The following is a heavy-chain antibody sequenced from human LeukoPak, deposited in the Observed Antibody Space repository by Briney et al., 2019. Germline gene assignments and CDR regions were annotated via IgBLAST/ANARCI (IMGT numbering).Heavy chain of an antibody. Sequence: SETLSLTCTVSGGSISSGGYYWSWIRQHPGKGLKWIGYIYYSGSTYYNPSLKSRVTISVDTSKNQFSLKLSSVTAADTAVYYCARGLLGYYYYYMDVWGKGTTVTVSS. CDR1: GGSISSGGYY. J-gene: IGHJ6*03. CDR2: IYYSGST. CDR3: ARGLLGYYYYYMDV. V-gene: IGHV4-31*03. D-gene: IGHD3-16*01.